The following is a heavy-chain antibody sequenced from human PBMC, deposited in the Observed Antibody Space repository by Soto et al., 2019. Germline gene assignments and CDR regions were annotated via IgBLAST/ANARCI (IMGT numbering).Heavy chain of an antibody. J-gene: IGHJ4*02. D-gene: IGHD2-21*01. V-gene: IGHV2-5*02. CDR3: AHRRTGDLIDY. CDR2: IYWDDDR. Sequence: QITLKESGPALVKPTQTLTLTSTFSGFALTTRGVGVGWIRQPPRKALEWLALIYWDDDRRYSPSLKRRLTITKDTSKNQVVLTMTNMGPVDTATYDCAHRRTGDLIDYFGQGTLVTVSS. CDR1: GFALTTRGVG.